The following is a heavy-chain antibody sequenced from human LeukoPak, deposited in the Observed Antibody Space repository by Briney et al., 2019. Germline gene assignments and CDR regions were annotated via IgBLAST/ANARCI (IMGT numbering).Heavy chain of an antibody. D-gene: IGHD6-13*01. CDR1: GFTFSDFA. CDR3: AGAYSTSWYCAY. Sequence: LPGRSLRLSCTASGFTFSDFAMRWVRQAPGKGPEWVAVISEDGSRKSYADSVKGRFTISRDNSENTVYLQMDSLRVDDTALYYCAGAYSTSWYCAYWGQGSLVTVSS. J-gene: IGHJ4*02. V-gene: IGHV3-30*01. CDR2: ISEDGSRK.